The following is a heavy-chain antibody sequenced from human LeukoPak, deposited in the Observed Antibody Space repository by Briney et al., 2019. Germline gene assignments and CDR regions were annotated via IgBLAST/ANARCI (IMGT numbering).Heavy chain of an antibody. Sequence: GGSLRLSCAASGFTVSRNYMSWVRQAPGKGLEWVSVIYSGGRTYYADSVKGRFTISRDNSKNTLYFQMNSLRAEDTAVYYCARAGPSSSWHQFDYWGQGTLVTVSS. J-gene: IGHJ4*02. CDR1: GFTVSRNY. CDR2: IYSGGRT. V-gene: IGHV3-66*01. CDR3: ARAGPSSSWHQFDY. D-gene: IGHD6-13*01.